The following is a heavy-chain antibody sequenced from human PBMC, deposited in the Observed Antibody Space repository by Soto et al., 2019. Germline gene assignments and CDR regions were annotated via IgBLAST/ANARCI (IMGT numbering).Heavy chain of an antibody. J-gene: IGHJ3*02. CDR1: GFTFSSYG. V-gene: IGHV3-48*01. CDR2: ISSSSSTI. D-gene: IGHD1-26*01. CDR3: AKWYSGSYYNNPDAFDI. Sequence: PGGSLRLSCAASGFTFSSYGMHWVRQAPDKGLEWVSYISSSSSTIYYADSVKGRFTISRDNAKNSLYLQMNSLRAEDTAVYYCAKWYSGSYYNNPDAFDIWGQGTMVTVSS.